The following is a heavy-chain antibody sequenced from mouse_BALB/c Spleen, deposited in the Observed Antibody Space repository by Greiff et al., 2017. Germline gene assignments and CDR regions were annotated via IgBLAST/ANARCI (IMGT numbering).Heavy chain of an antibody. J-gene: IGHJ4*01. V-gene: IGHV6-6*02. D-gene: IGHD2-4*01. CDR3: TRVRSTMITTRFYAMDY. CDR1: GFTFSNYW. CDR2: IRLKSNNYAT. Sequence: EVQRVESGGGLVQPGGSMKLSCVASGFTFSNYWMNWVRQSPEKGLEWVAEIRLKSNNYATHYAESVKGRFTISRDDSKSSVYLQMNNLRAEDTGIYYCTRVRSTMITTRFYAMDYWGQGTSVTVSS.